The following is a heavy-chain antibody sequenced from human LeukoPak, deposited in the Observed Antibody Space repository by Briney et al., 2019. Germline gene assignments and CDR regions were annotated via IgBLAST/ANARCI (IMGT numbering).Heavy chain of an antibody. CDR1: GFTFSSYS. CDR3: ARARITMVRGVSNGMDV. D-gene: IGHD3-10*01. V-gene: IGHV3-21*01. Sequence: GGSLRLSCAASGFTFSSYSMNWVRQAPGKGLEWVSSISSSSSYIYYADSVKGRFTISRDNAKNSLYLQMNSLRAEDTAVYYCARARITMVRGVSNGMDVWGQGTTVTVSS. CDR2: ISSSSSYI. J-gene: IGHJ6*02.